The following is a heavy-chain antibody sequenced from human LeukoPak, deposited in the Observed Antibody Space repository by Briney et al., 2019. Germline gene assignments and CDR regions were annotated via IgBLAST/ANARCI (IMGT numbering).Heavy chain of an antibody. CDR3: AKAAISGSYNP. CDR1: GFTFSVYS. V-gene: IGHV3-23*01. J-gene: IGHJ5*02. Sequence: GGSLRLSCAASGFTFSVYSMNWVRQAPGKGLEWVSAISGSGGSTYYADSVKGRFTISRDNSKNTLYLEMNSLRAEDTAVYYCAKAAISGSYNPWGQGTLVTVSS. D-gene: IGHD1-26*01. CDR2: ISGSGGST.